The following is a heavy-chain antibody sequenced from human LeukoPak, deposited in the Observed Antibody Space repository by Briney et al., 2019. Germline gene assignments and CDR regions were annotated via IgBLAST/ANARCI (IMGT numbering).Heavy chain of an antibody. CDR2: IKQDGSEK. CDR1: AFTFSNYW. CDR3: ARDVYSHGSPIDY. D-gene: IGHD5-18*01. Sequence: PGGSLRLSCAASAFTFSNYWMSWVRQAPGKGLEWVANIKQDGSEKYYVDSVKGRFTISRDNAKNSLYLQMNSLRAEDTAVYYCARDVYSHGSPIDYWGQGTLVTASS. V-gene: IGHV3-7*01. J-gene: IGHJ4*02.